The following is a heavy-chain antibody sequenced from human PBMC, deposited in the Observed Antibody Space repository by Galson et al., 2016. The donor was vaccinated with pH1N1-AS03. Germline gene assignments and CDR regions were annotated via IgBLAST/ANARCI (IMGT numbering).Heavy chain of an antibody. D-gene: IGHD3-22*01. J-gene: IGHJ4*02. CDR2: IRSKAYGGTT. Sequence: SLRLSCAASGFSFGDCPMNWVRQAPGKGLEWVGFIRSKAYGGTTENAASVKGRFSISRDDSKNIAYLQMNCLKTEDTAMYYCASQNYYDSSGSFDFFDHWGQGTLVTVSS. V-gene: IGHV3-49*04. CDR3: ASQNYYDSSGSFDFFDH. CDR1: GFSFGDCP.